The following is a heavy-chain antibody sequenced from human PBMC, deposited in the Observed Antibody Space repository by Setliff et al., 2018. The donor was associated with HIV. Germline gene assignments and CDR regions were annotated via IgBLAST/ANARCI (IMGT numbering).Heavy chain of an antibody. CDR2: VSSRGDT. CDR3: ARDGYSSSWYVISGSFDY. V-gene: IGHV4-4*07. CDR1: DGSISSYY. J-gene: IGHJ4*02. D-gene: IGHD6-13*01. Sequence: SETLSLTCTVSDGSISSYYWSWIRQPAGKGLEWIGRVSSRGDTNYNPSLKSRVTISVDTSENQFSLKLSSVTAADTAVYYCARDGYSSSWYVISGSFDYWGQGILVTVS.